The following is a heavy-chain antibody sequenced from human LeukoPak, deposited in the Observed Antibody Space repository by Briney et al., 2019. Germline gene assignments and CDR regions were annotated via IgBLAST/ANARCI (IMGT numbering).Heavy chain of an antibody. V-gene: IGHV4-34*01. Sequence: SETLSLTCAVYGGSFSGYYWSWIRQPPGKGLEWIGEINHSGSTNYNPSLKSRVTIPVDTSKNQFSLKLSSVTAADTAVYYCARVDIVVVPAAMHFFYFDYWGQGTLVTVSP. CDR1: GGSFSGYY. CDR3: ARVDIVVVPAAMHFFYFDY. CDR2: INHSGST. D-gene: IGHD2-2*03. J-gene: IGHJ4*02.